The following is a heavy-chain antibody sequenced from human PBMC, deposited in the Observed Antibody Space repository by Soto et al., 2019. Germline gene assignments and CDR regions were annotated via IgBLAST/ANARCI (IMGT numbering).Heavy chain of an antibody. CDR3: ARDSLRYFDWSPPHYYYYMDV. CDR1: GYTFTSYG. Sequence: ASVKVSCKASGYTFTSYGISWVRQAPGQGLEWMGWISAYNGNTNYAQKLQGRVTMTTDTSTSTAYMELRSLRSDDTAVYYCARDSLRYFDWSPPHYYYYMDVWGKGTMVTVSS. J-gene: IGHJ6*03. V-gene: IGHV1-18*01. CDR2: ISAYNGNT. D-gene: IGHD3-9*01.